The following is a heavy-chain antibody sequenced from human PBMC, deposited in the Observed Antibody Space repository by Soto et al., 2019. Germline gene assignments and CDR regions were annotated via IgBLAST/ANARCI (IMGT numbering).Heavy chain of an antibody. CDR2: ISYDGSNK. CDR1: GFTFSSYG. CDR3: AKDLNDFWSGYYIPTYYYYYGMDV. D-gene: IGHD3-3*01. V-gene: IGHV3-30*18. Sequence: SLRLSCAASGFTFSSYGMHWVRQAPGKGLEWVAVISYDGSNKYYADSVKGRFTISRDNSKNTLYLQMNSLRAEDTAVYYRAKDLNDFWSGYYIPTYYYYYGMDVWGQGTTVTVSS. J-gene: IGHJ6*02.